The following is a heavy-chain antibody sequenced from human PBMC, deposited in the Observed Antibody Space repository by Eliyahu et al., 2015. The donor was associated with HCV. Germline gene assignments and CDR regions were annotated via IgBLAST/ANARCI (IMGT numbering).Heavy chain of an antibody. CDR3: ATLTTVTTPNDAFDI. CDR2: IYPGDSDT. J-gene: IGHJ3*02. V-gene: IGHV5-51*01. CDR1: GYSFTSYW. Sequence: VQSGAEVKKPGESLKISCKGSGYSFTSYWIGWVRQMPGKGLEWMGIIYPGDSDTRYSPSFQGQVTISADKSISTAYLQWSSLKASDTAMYYCATLTTVTTPNDAFDIWGQGTMVTVSS. D-gene: IGHD4-17*01.